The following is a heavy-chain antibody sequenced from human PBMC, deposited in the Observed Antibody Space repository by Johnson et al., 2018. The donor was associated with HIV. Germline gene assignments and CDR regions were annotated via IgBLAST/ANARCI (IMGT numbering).Heavy chain of an antibody. J-gene: IGHJ3*02. D-gene: IGHD6-13*01. Sequence: VQLVESGGGLIQPGGSLRLSCAASGFTVSSNYMSWVRQAPGKGLEWVSVIYSGGSTYYADSVKGRFTISRDNSKNTLYLQMNSLRAEDTAVYYCAREDGDSRRWAGAFDIWGQGTMVTVSS. CDR1: GFTVSSNY. CDR3: AREDGDSRRWAGAFDI. CDR2: IYSGGST. V-gene: IGHV3-53*01.